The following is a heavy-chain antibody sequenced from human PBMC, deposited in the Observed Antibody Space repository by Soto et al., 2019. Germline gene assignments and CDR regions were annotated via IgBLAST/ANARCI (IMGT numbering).Heavy chain of an antibody. V-gene: IGHV1-69*06. D-gene: IGHD3-10*01. CDR2: TLPVFNAR. J-gene: IGHJ3*02. CDR3: ARAVFGSGNYFGGRSAFDM. CDR1: GGTLSDHG. Sequence: QVQLEQSGAEVKKPGSSVNVSCKASGGTLSDHGVAWLRQAPGQGLEWMGGTLPVFNARKYAQRFQGRVTIAADKSTVIAYMESRRLTSVDTPFYCCARAVFGSGNYFGGRSAFDMWVRGTVVPAS.